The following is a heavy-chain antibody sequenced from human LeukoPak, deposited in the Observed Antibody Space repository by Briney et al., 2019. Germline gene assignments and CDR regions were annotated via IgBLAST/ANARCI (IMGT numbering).Heavy chain of an antibody. Sequence: GGSLRLSCAASGFTFDDYAMHWVRQAPGKGLEWVSGISWNSGSIGYADSVKGRFTISRDNAKNSLYLQMNSLRDEDTALYYCAKGTYSSGWYRPSPVDYWGQGTLVTVSS. D-gene: IGHD6-19*01. CDR2: ISWNSGSI. V-gene: IGHV3-9*01. J-gene: IGHJ4*02. CDR3: AKGTYSSGWYRPSPVDY. CDR1: GFTFDDYA.